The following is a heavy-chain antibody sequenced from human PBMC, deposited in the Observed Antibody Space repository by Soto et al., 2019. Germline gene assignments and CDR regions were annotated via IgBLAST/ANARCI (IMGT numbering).Heavy chain of an antibody. Sequence: PGESLKISCKGSGYSFAGYWITWVRQKPGKGLEWMGRIDPSDSQTYYSPSFRGHVTISVTKSITTVFLQWSSLRAEDTAVYYCARDFIQSWPHGGNSGFDYWGQGTLVTVSS. CDR2: IDPSDSQT. V-gene: IGHV5-10-1*01. J-gene: IGHJ4*02. CDR1: GYSFAGYW. D-gene: IGHD2-21*02. CDR3: ARDFIQSWPHGGNSGFDY.